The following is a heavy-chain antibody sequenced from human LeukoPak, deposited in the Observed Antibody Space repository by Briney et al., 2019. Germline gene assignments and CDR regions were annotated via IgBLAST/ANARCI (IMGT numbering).Heavy chain of an antibody. J-gene: IGHJ4*02. Sequence: SVKVSCKASGGTFSNYAVSWVREAPGQGLEWMGGIIPIFGTANYAQKFQGRVTITADESTSTAYMELSSLRSVDTAVYYCARGYSSSWFDYWGQGTLVTVSS. V-gene: IGHV1-69*01. D-gene: IGHD6-13*01. CDR3: ARGYSSSWFDY. CDR2: IIPIFGTA. CDR1: GGTFSNYA.